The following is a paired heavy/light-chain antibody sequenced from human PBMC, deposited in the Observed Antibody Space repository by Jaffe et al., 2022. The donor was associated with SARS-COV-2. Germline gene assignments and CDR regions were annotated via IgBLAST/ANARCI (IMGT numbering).Heavy chain of an antibody. CDR2: IYPGDSDT. CDR1: GYSFTSYW. V-gene: IGHV5-51*01. D-gene: IGHD2-15*01. Sequence: EVQLVQSGAEVKKPGESLKISCKGSGYSFTSYWIGWVRQMPGKGLEWMGIIYPGDSDTRYSPSFQGQVTISADKSISTAYLQWSSLKASDTAMYYCASAGGYWGQGTLVTVSS. J-gene: IGHJ4*02. CDR3: ASAGGY.
Light chain of an antibody. CDR3: LLYYGGARV. Sequence: QTVVTQEPSLTVSPGGTVTLTCASSTGAVTSGYYPNWFQQKPGQAPRALIYSTSNKHSWTPARFSGSLLGGKAALTLSGVQPEDEAEYYCLLYYGGARVFGGGTKLTVL. J-gene: IGLJ2*01. V-gene: IGLV7-43*01. CDR1: TGAVTSGYY. CDR2: STS.